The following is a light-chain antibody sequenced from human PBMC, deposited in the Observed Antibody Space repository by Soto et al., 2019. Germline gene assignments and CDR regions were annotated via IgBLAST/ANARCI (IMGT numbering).Light chain of an antibody. Sequence: QSALTQPASVSGSPGQSITISCTGTSSDIGNYNLVSWFHHHPDRAPKPVIYEVIKRPSGVSNRFSGSKSGDTASLTISGLQADDEGDYYCCSYAGSRFYVFGSGTKVTVL. J-gene: IGLJ1*01. V-gene: IGLV2-23*02. CDR1: SSDIGNYNL. CDR2: EVI. CDR3: CSYAGSRFYV.